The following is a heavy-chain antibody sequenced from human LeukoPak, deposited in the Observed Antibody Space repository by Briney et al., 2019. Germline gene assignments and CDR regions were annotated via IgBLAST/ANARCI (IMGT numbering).Heavy chain of an antibody. V-gene: IGHV3-21*01. CDR3: ARAGSSWYYFDY. CDR2: ISSSSNYI. CDR1: GFTFSSYN. D-gene: IGHD6-13*01. J-gene: IGHJ4*03. Sequence: GGSLRLSCAASGFTFSSYNMNWVRQAPGKGLEWVSSISSSSNYIYYADSVKGRFTISRDNAKNSLYLQMNSLRAEDTAVYYCARAGSSWYYFDYWGQGTTVTASA.